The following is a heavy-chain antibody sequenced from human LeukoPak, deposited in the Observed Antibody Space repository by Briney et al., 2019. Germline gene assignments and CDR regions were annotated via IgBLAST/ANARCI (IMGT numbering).Heavy chain of an antibody. D-gene: IGHD2-21*02. J-gene: IGHJ3*02. V-gene: IGHV4-39*01. CDR1: GGSISSSCCY. Sequence: PSETLSLTCTVSGGSISSSCCYWGWIRQPPGKGLEWIASIYYSGNTYYNPSLKSRVTISVDTSKNQFSLKLSSVTAADTAVYYCARRAYCGSARNSDAFDIWGQGTMVTVSS. CDR3: ARRAYCGSARNSDAFDI. CDR2: IYYSGNT.